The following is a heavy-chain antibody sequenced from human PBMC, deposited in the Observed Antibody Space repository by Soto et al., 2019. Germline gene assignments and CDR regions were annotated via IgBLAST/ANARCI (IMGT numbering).Heavy chain of an antibody. V-gene: IGHV4-4*07. CDR2: FSLSGTT. Sequence: SETLSLTCTVSGASITGSSYWSWIRQPAGKGLEWIGRFSLSGTTNYNPSLRGRVTMSADVSKNQFSLRLTSVTAADTALYYCARGMTPLGAPAWYYFDSWGQGTLVTV. CDR3: ARGMTPLGAPAWYYFDS. J-gene: IGHJ4*02. CDR1: GASITGSSY. D-gene: IGHD2-15*01.